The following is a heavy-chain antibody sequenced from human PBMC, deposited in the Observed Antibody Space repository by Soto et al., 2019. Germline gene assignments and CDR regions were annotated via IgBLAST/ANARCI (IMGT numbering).Heavy chain of an antibody. D-gene: IGHD4-4*01. Sequence: SETLSLTCSFSGCSISSGDYYWNWIRQPPGKGLEWIGHIYYSGSTNYNPSLKSRVTISLDTSKNQFSLKLSSVTAADTAVYYCARFTSEMTTTFFFDYWGQGTLVTVSS. CDR2: IYYSGST. J-gene: IGHJ4*02. V-gene: IGHV4-30-4*01. CDR1: GCSISSGDYY. CDR3: ARFTSEMTTTFFFDY.